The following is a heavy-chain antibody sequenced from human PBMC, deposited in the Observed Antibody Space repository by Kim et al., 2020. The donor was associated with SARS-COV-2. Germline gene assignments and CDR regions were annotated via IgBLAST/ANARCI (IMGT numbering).Heavy chain of an antibody. CDR1: GFPFSNYW. V-gene: IGHV3-7*01. CDR2: IREDGNEK. Sequence: GGSLRLSCVASGFPFSNYWMSWVRQTPGKGLEWVANIREDGNEKYYVDSVNGRFTISSDNAKNSLYLQMNSLRAEDTAVYHCTRSGGSDLDYWGQGALVTVSS. CDR3: TRSGGSDLDY. D-gene: IGHD3-16*01. J-gene: IGHJ4*02.